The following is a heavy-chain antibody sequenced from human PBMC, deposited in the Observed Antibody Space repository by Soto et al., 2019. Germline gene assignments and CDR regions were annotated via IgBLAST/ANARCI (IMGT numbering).Heavy chain of an antibody. CDR1: GGSVSSGSDY. CDR3: ARDVGYGSGSYNPYYYYGMDV. D-gene: IGHD3-10*01. CDR2: IYYSGST. Sequence: SETLCLTCTVSGGSVSSGSDYWSWIRQPPGKGLEWIGYIYYSGSTNYNPSLKSRVTISVDTSKNQFSLKLSSVTAADTAVYYCARDVGYGSGSYNPYYYYGMDVWGQGTTVTVSS. J-gene: IGHJ6*02. V-gene: IGHV4-61*01.